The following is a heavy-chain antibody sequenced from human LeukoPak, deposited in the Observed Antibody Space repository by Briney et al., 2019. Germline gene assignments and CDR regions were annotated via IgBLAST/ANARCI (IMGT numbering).Heavy chain of an antibody. CDR2: INPSGGST. CDR3: ARGAGKIFGVVRNWFDP. D-gene: IGHD3-3*01. V-gene: IGHV1-46*01. Sequence: ASVKVSCKASGYTFTSYYMHWVRQAPGQGLEWMGIINPSGGSTSYAQKFQGRVTMTRNTSISTAYMELSSLRSEDTAVYYCARGAGKIFGVVRNWFDPWGQGTLVTVSS. CDR1: GYTFTSYY. J-gene: IGHJ5*02.